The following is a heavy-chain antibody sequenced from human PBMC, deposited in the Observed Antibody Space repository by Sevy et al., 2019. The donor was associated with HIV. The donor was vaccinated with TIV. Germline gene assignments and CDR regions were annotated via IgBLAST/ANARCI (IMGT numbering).Heavy chain of an antibody. Sequence: SETLSLTCAVYGGSFSGYYWSWIRQPPGKGLEWIGEINHSGSTNYNPSLKSRVTISVDTSKNKFSLKLSSVTAADTAVYYCARVRITMVRGVIPVGMDVWGQGTTVTVSS. J-gene: IGHJ6*02. D-gene: IGHD3-10*01. V-gene: IGHV4-34*01. CDR1: GGSFSGYY. CDR3: ARVRITMVRGVIPVGMDV. CDR2: INHSGST.